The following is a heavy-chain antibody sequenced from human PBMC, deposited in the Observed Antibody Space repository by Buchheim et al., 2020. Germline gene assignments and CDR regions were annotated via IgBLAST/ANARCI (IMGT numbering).Heavy chain of an antibody. J-gene: IGHJ4*02. CDR2: IYYSGST. Sequence: QLQLQESGPGLVKPSETLSLTCTVSGGSISSSSYYWSWIRQPPGKGLEWIGSIYYSGSTYYNPSLKSRVTISVDTSKNQFALKLSSVTAADTAVYYCARDDRYCSSTSCYQGGDYWGQGTL. D-gene: IGHD2-2*01. V-gene: IGHV4-39*07. CDR3: ARDDRYCSSTSCYQGGDY. CDR1: GGSISSSSYY.